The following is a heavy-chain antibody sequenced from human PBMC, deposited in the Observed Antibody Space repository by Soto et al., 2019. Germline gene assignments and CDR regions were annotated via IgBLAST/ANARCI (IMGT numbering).Heavy chain of an antibody. V-gene: IGHV5-51*01. CDR2: FYPGDSTS. CDR1: GNSFISYL. J-gene: IGHJ3*01. CDR3: ARIIGSCRTNDCSWTFDV. Sequence: PXDSLKVSCKTSGNSFISYLFAWVLQLPGKGLEWMGTFYPGDSTSTYSPSFQGQVTISVDTSITTAYLQLNSLKASDTAMYYCARIIGSCRTNDCSWTFDVCGQRTMVTVSS. D-gene: IGHD2-15*01.